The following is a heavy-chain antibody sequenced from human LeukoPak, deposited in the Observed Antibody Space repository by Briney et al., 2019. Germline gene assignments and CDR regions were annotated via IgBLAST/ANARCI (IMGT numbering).Heavy chain of an antibody. V-gene: IGHV3-53*01. CDR3: ATSEWELHSDY. CDR1: GFTVSSNY. D-gene: IGHD1-7*01. CDR2: IYSGGNT. J-gene: IGHJ4*02. Sequence: GGSLRLSCAASGFTVSSNYMSWVRQAPGKGLEWVSVIYSGGNTYYADSVKGRFTVSRDNSKNTLYLQMNSLRAEDTAVYCCATSEWELHSDYWGQGTLVTVSS.